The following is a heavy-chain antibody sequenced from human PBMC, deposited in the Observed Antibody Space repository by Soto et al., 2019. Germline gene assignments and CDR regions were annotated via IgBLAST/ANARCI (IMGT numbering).Heavy chain of an antibody. J-gene: IGHJ6*02. CDR3: ARGWGVAGHYYYYYGMDV. CDR2: INPNSGGT. CDR1: GYTFTGYY. Sequence: GASVKVSCKASGYTFTGYYMHWVRQAPGQGLEWMGWINPNSGGTNYAQKFQGWVTMTRDTSISTAYMELSRLRSDDTAVYYCARGWGVAGHYYYYYGMDVWGQGTTVNVSS. V-gene: IGHV1-2*04. D-gene: IGHD6-19*01.